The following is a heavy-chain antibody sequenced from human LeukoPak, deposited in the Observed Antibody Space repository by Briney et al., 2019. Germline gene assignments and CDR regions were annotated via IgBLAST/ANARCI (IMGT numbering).Heavy chain of an antibody. Sequence: PGGSLRLSCAASGFTFNNYGMHWVPQAPGKGLEWLAFIRYDGSNTYYADSVKGRFTVSRDDSKNTLYLQMNSLRGDDTAVYYCARDVHYYDSSGYGYWGQGTLVTVSS. CDR1: GFTFNNYG. J-gene: IGHJ4*02. D-gene: IGHD3-22*01. CDR3: ARDVHYYDSSGYGY. CDR2: IRYDGSNT. V-gene: IGHV3-30*02.